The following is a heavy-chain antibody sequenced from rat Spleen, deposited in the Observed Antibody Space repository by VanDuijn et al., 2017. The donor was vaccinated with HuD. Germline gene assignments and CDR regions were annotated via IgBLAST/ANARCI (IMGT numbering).Heavy chain of an antibody. Sequence: EVQLVESGGGLVQPGRSLKLSCAASGFTFNNYGMAWVRQAPTKGLEWIAAISYDGVTTYYRDSVRGRFTISRDYAKNTLYLQMDSLRSEDTATYYCAKEGDGGYSSYPNWFAYWGQGTLVTVSS. V-gene: IGHV5-29*01. J-gene: IGHJ3*01. CDR1: GFTFNNYG. D-gene: IGHD1-8*01. CDR3: AKEGDGGYSSYPNWFAY. CDR2: ISYDGVTT.